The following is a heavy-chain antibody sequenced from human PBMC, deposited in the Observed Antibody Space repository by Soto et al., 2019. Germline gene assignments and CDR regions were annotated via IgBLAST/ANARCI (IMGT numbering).Heavy chain of an antibody. J-gene: IGHJ3*02. Sequence: VASVKVSCKASGYTFTGYYMHWVRQAPGQGLERMGWTNPNSGGTNYAQKFQGRVTMTRDTSISTAYMELSSLRSDDTAMYYCARQISGDSDAFDMWGQGTMVTVSS. CDR2: TNPNSGGT. CDR1: GYTFTGYY. CDR3: ARQISGDSDAFDM. D-gene: IGHD2-21*02. V-gene: IGHV1-2*02.